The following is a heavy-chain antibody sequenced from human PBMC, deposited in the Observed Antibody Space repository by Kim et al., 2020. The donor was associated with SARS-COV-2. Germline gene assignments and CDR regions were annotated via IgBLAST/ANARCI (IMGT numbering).Heavy chain of an antibody. Sequence: GGSLRLSCAASGFTFSSYAMHWVRQAPGKGLEWVAVISYDGSNKYYADSVKGRFTISRDNSKNTLYLQMNSLRAEDTAVYYCATGGGASGWGQGTMVTVSS. V-gene: IGHV3-30-3*01. J-gene: IGHJ3*01. CDR3: ATGGGASG. CDR2: ISYDGSNK. D-gene: IGHD6-25*01. CDR1: GFTFSSYA.